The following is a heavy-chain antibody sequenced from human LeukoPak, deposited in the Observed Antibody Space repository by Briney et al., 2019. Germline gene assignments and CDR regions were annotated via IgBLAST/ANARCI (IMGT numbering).Heavy chain of an antibody. CDR3: ARVTVAAGIWSFAY. V-gene: IGHV4-4*02. Sequence: SETLSLTCAVSGGSISSGNWWSWVRPAPGKGLEWIGEIYHSGSTNYNPSLKSRVTISVDKSKNQFSLNLSSMTAADTAVYYCARVTVAAGIWSFAYWAREPWSPSPQ. D-gene: IGHD6-13*01. CDR1: GGSISSGNW. CDR2: IYHSGST. J-gene: IGHJ4*02.